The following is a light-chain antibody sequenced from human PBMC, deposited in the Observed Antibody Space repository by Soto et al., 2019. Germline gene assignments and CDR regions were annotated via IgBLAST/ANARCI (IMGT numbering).Light chain of an antibody. CDR1: QSVSIY. CDR3: QQYNYWPLT. V-gene: IGKV3-15*01. CDR2: GAS. J-gene: IGKJ4*01. Sequence: EIVMTQSPATLSVSPGERVTLSCRASQSVSIYLAWYQQSPGQAPRPLLYGASTMATGIPARFSASGSGTEFTLTINSLQSEDFAVYYCQQYNYWPLTFGGGTRVEI.